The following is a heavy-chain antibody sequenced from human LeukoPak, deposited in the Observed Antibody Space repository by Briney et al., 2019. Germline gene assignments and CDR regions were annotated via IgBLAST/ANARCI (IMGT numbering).Heavy chain of an antibody. CDR1: GGSFSGYY. CDR2: INHSGST. CDR3: ARGDYGPQMYYFDY. J-gene: IGHJ4*02. D-gene: IGHD4/OR15-4a*01. Sequence: SETLSLTCAVYGGSFSGYYWSWIRQPPGKGLEWIGEINHSGSTNYNPSLKSRVTISVDTSKNQFSLKLSSVTAADTAMYYCARGDYGPQMYYFDYWGQGTLVTVSS. V-gene: IGHV4-34*01.